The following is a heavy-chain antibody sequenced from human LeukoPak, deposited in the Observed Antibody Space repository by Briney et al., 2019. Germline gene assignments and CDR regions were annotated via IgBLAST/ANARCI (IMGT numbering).Heavy chain of an antibody. CDR2: ISGSGGST. D-gene: IGHD6-19*01. CDR1: GFTFSSYA. J-gene: IGHJ4*02. V-gene: IGHV3-23*01. Sequence: GGSLRLSCAASGFTFSSYAMSWVRQAPGGGLEWVSAISGSGGSTYYAGSVKGRFTISRDNSKNTLYLQMNSLRAEDTAVYYCAKHRKDSSGWHFDYWGQGTLVTVSS. CDR3: AKHRKDSSGWHFDY.